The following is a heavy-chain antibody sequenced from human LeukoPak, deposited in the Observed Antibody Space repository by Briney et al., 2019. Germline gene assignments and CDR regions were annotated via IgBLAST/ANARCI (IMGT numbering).Heavy chain of an antibody. Sequence: GASVKVSCKASGYTFTDYNIHWVRQAPGQGLEWMGWISPNSGGTNYAQKFQGRVTMTRDTSITTAYMEISRLRSDDTAMYYCTVWFGELTHWGQGTLVTVSS. CDR2: ISPNSGGT. V-gene: IGHV1-2*02. J-gene: IGHJ4*02. CDR3: TVWFGELTH. D-gene: IGHD3-10*01. CDR1: GYTFTDYN.